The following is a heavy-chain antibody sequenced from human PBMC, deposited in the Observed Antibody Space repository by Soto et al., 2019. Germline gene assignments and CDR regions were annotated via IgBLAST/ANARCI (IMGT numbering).Heavy chain of an antibody. CDR3: AATSSSSDY. CDR2: ISGSGGST. V-gene: IGHV3-23*01. CDR1: GFTFSSYA. J-gene: IGHJ4*02. D-gene: IGHD6-6*01. Sequence: PGGSLRLSCAASGFTFSSYAMSWVRQAPGKGQEWVAAISGSGGSTYYADSVKGRFTTSRDNSKNTLNLQMNSLRAEDTAVYYSAATSSSSDYWGQGTLVTVSS.